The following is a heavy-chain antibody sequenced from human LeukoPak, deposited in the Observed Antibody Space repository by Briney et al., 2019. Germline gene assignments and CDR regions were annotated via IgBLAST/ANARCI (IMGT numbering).Heavy chain of an antibody. CDR2: IIPIFGTA. CDR1: GYTFTSYA. Sequence: SVTVSCKASGYTFTSYAISWVRQAPGQGLEWMGGIIPIFGTANYAQKFQGRVTITADESTSTAYMELSSLRSEDTAVYYCARVGFDGGGDYPNAFDIWGQGTMVTVSS. D-gene: IGHD2-21*02. V-gene: IGHV1-69*13. J-gene: IGHJ3*02. CDR3: ARVGFDGGGDYPNAFDI.